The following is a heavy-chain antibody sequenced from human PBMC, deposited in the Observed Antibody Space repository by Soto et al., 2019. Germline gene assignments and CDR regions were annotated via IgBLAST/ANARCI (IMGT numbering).Heavy chain of an antibody. J-gene: IGHJ5*02. CDR1: GGSISTNHHN. Sequence: QVQLQGSGPGLVRPSETLSLTCTVSGGSISTNHHNWAWVRQPPGKGLEWMGNIHYRGDTYFNPSLGSRLSMSVDTSKNQFSLKLTSVTAADTAVYYCARLPTGYPNWFDPWGQGTLVTVSS. D-gene: IGHD3-9*01. V-gene: IGHV4-39*01. CDR2: IHYRGDT. CDR3: ARLPTGYPNWFDP.